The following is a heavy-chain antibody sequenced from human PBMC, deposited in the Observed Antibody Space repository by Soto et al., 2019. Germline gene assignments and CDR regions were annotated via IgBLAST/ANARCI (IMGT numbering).Heavy chain of an antibody. CDR1: GGTFSNYA. CDR2: STPSFGDA. J-gene: IGHJ6*02. D-gene: IGHD2-2*03. V-gene: IGHV1-69*01. CDR3: ARVVDIAVGETDRGGMDF. Sequence: QVQLVQSGAEVKKPGSSVKVSCKASGGTFSNYAINWVRQAPGQGHEWMGGSTPSFGDANYGQKFQVKVTIPADPSTSTVDMDLSSLRSEHTPVYYCARVVDIAVGETDRGGMDFWGQGNKVTFSS.